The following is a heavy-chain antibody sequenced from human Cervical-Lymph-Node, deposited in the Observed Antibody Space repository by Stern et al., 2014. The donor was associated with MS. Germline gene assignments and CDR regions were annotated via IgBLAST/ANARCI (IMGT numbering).Heavy chain of an antibody. CDR1: GFTFKTFG. CDR2: IWNDGSKK. V-gene: IGHV3-33*01. J-gene: IGHJ4*02. CDR3: ATGNQNYFDF. Sequence: QVQLVESGGGVVQPGRSLRLSCAASGFTFKTFGMHWVRQAPGKGLEWVGVIWNDGSKKYYGDSVKGRFTITRDNSNKTLFLQMDSLRAEDTAIYYCATGNQNYFDFWGQGTLVTVSS. D-gene: IGHD2/OR15-2a*01.